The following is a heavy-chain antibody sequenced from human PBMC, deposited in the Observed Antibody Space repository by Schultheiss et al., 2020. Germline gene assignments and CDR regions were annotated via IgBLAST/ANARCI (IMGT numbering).Heavy chain of an antibody. V-gene: IGHV1-3*01. CDR2: INAGNGNT. Sequence: ASVKVSCKASGYTFTSYAMHWVRQAPGQRLEWMGWINAGNGNTKYSQKFQGRVTMTRNTSISTAYMELSSLRSEDAAVYYCARGHSGYEYNWFDPWGQGTLGIVSS. J-gene: IGHJ5*02. D-gene: IGHD5-12*01. CDR1: GYTFTSYA. CDR3: ARGHSGYEYNWFDP.